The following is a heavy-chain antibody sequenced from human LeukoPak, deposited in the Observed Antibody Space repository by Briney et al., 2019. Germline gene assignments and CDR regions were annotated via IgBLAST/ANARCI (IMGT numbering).Heavy chain of an antibody. CDR3: ARDATYYYDSSYRGAFDI. CDR2: INPNSGGT. D-gene: IGHD3-22*01. CDR1: GYTFTGYY. V-gene: IGHV1-2*02. Sequence: ASVKVSCKASGYTFTGYYMHWVRQAPGQGLEWMGWINPNSGGTNYAQKFQGRVTMTRDTSISTAYMELSRLRSDDTAVYYCARDATYYYDSSYRGAFDIWGQGTMVTVSS. J-gene: IGHJ3*02.